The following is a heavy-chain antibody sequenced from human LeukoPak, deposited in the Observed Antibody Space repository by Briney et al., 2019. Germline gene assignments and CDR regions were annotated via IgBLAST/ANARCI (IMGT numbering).Heavy chain of an antibody. D-gene: IGHD2-2*01. V-gene: IGHV4-4*09. J-gene: IGHJ3*02. Sequence: SETLSLTCTVSGSIRGDYCSWIRQPPAKGMDWIGYIYTSGSTNYNPSLDSRVTISVDTSKNQFSLALSSVTAADTAVYYCARQKCTSASCLTKNAFDIWGQGTMVTVSS. CDR2: IYTSGST. CDR3: ARQKCTSASCLTKNAFDI. CDR1: GSIRGDY.